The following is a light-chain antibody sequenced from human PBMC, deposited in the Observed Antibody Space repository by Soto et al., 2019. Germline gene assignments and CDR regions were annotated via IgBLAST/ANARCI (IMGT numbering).Light chain of an antibody. CDR2: DAS. Sequence: DMPMTQSPTTLSASVGDRVTITCRASQNIRSWLAWYQQKPGKAPKVLIYDASALESGVPSRCSCSRFGTEFTLTISGLQADDFATYYCQHYNGYFGQGTKLEIK. V-gene: IGKV1-5*01. J-gene: IGKJ2*01. CDR1: QNIRSW. CDR3: QHYNGY.